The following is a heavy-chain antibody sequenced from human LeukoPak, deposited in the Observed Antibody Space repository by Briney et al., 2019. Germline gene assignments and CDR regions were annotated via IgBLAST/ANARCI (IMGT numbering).Heavy chain of an antibody. Sequence: GGSLRLSCAASGFTFSSYSMNWVRQAPGKGLEWVSPISSSSSYIYYADSVKGRFTISRDNAKNSLYLQMNSLRAEDTAVYYCARDSGPYGDDVGYAFDIWGQGTMVTVSS. V-gene: IGHV3-21*01. CDR1: GFTFSSYS. CDR3: ARDSGPYGDDVGYAFDI. J-gene: IGHJ3*02. D-gene: IGHD4-17*01. CDR2: ISSSSSYI.